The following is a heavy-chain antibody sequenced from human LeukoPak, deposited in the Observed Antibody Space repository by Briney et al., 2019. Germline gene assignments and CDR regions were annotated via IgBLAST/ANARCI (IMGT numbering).Heavy chain of an antibody. CDR1: GFTINVYT. CDR2: ISYDGSKT. CDR3: ARDWGIDT. D-gene: IGHD3-16*01. Sequence: PGGSLRLSRAASGFTINVYTMVWVRQAPGKGPEWVAVISYDGSKTYYGDTVEGRFTISRDNSKNTLWLQMNSLRVEDTAIYYCARDWGIDTWGQGTLVTVSS. J-gene: IGHJ5*02. V-gene: IGHV3-30*04.